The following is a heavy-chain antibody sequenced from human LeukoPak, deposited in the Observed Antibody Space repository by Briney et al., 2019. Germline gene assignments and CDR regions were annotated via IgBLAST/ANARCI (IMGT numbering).Heavy chain of an antibody. J-gene: IGHJ4*02. CDR1: GFTFSSYS. Sequence: GGSLRLSCTASGFTFSSYSMHWVRQAPGKGLEWVAVIGSDASLTYYADFVQGRFTISRDNSKDTLYLQVNGLRTEDTAVYYCAKDRLLNCRGDCYIFDYWGQGTVVTVSS. V-gene: IGHV3-30*04. CDR2: IGSDASLT. CDR3: AKDRLLNCRGDCYIFDY. D-gene: IGHD2-21*02.